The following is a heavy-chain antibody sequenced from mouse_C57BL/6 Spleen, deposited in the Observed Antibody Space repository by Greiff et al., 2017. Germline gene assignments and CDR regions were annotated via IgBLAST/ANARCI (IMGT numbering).Heavy chain of an antibody. D-gene: IGHD1-1*01. CDR1: GFTFTDYY. CDR3: ARYLYYDYAMDY. J-gene: IGHJ4*01. V-gene: IGHV7-3*01. CDR2: IRNKANGYTT. Sequence: EVMLVESGGGLVQPGGSLSLSCEASGFTFTDYYMSWVRQPPGKALEWLGFIRNKANGYTTEYSASVKSRFTIARDNSQSILYLQRNALRAEDSATYYCARYLYYDYAMDYWGQGTSVTVSS.